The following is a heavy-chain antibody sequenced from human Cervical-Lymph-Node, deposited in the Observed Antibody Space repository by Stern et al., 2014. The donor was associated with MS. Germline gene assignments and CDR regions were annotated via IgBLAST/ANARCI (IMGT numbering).Heavy chain of an antibody. CDR1: RGSISTYY. V-gene: IGHV4-4*07. CDR3: ARDGSWSPLDY. Sequence: QVQLQESGPRQVKTAETLSLTCSVSRGSISTYYWSWIRQAAGKGLEWIGRVSTTGNTAYNPSLKNRVTLSVDPSKNQFSLQLKSVTAADTAMYFCARDGSWSPLDYWGQGILVTVSS. D-gene: IGHD6-13*01. CDR2: VSTTGNT. J-gene: IGHJ4*02.